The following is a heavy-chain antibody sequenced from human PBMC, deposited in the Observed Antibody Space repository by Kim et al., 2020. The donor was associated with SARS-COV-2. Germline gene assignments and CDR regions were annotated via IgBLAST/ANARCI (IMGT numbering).Heavy chain of an antibody. CDR1: GGSISSSSYY. V-gene: IGHV4-39*01. J-gene: IGHJ5*02. Sequence: SETLSLTCTVSGGSISSSSYYWGWIRQPPGKGLEWIGSIYYSGSTYYNPSLKSRVTISVDTSKNQFSLKLSSVTAADTAVYYCARQENSYGSGSYYNGPWGQGTLVTVSS. CDR2: IYYSGST. CDR3: ARQENSYGSGSYYNGP. D-gene: IGHD3-10*01.